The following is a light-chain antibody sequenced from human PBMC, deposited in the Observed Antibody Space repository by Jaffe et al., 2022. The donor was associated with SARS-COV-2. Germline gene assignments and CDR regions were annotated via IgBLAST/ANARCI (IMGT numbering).Light chain of an antibody. CDR1: SSDVGSYNL. Sequence: QSALTQPASVSGSPGQSITISCTGTSSDVGSYNLVSWYQQHPGKAPKLMIYEGSKRPSGVSNRFSGSKSANTASLTISGLQAEDEADYFCCSYVGSSTLVFGGGTKLTVL. CDR3: CSYVGSSTLV. V-gene: IGLV2-23*01. CDR2: EGS. J-gene: IGLJ2*01.